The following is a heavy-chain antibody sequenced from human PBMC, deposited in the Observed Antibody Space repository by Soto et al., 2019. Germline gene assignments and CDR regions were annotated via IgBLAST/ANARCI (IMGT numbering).Heavy chain of an antibody. V-gene: IGHV1-18*01. Sequence: ASVKVSCKASGGTFSSYTISWVRQAPGQGLEWMGWISVYNGNTNYAQKVQGRVTMTTDTSTSTAYMELRSLRPDDTAVYYCARDGGNGGYLDYWGQGTVVTVSS. J-gene: IGHJ4*02. D-gene: IGHD2-8*01. CDR1: GGTFSSYT. CDR2: ISVYNGNT. CDR3: ARDGGNGGYLDY.